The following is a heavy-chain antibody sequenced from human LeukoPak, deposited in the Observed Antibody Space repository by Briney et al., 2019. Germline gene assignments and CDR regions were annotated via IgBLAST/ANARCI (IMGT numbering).Heavy chain of an antibody. Sequence: PGGSLRLSCAASGFTFSSYSMNWVRQAPGKGLEWVSSISSSSSYIYYADSVKGRFTISRDNAKNSLYLQMNSLRAEDTAVYYCARVVYGGNLDFDYWGQGTLVTVSS. CDR3: ARVVYGGNLDFDY. J-gene: IGHJ4*02. V-gene: IGHV3-21*01. CDR1: GFTFSSYS. CDR2: ISSSSSYI. D-gene: IGHD4-23*01.